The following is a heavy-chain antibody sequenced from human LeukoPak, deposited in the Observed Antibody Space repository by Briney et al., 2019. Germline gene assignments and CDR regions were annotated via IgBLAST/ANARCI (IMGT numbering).Heavy chain of an antibody. V-gene: IGHV4-34*01. Sequence: SETLSLTCAVYGGSLSGYYWSWIRQPPGKGLEWIGEINHSGSTNYNPSLKSRVTISVDTSKNQFSLQLDSVTPEDTAVYYCAREGSRDNWNDLDAFDIWGQGTMVTVSS. CDR3: AREGSRDNWNDLDAFDI. CDR1: GGSLSGYY. CDR2: INHSGST. D-gene: IGHD1-20*01. J-gene: IGHJ3*02.